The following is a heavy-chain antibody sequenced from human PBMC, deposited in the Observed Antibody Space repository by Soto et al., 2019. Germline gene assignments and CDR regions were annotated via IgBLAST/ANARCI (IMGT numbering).Heavy chain of an antibody. V-gene: IGHV3-21*01. Sequence: PGGSLRLSCAASGFTFSSYSMNWVRQAPGKGLEWVSAISSDSSYIYYPDSVKGRFIISRDNANHSLYLQMNSLRAEDTAVYYCAMDTPPFDYWGQCSVVTVSS. CDR1: GFTFSSYS. J-gene: IGHJ4*02. CDR2: ISSDSSYI. D-gene: IGHD5-18*01. CDR3: AMDTPPFDY.